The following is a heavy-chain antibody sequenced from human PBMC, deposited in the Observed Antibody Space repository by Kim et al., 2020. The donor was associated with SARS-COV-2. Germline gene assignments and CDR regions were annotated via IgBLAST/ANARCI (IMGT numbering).Heavy chain of an antibody. CDR3: ARDQRYFDWLLFGNWFDP. D-gene: IGHD3-9*01. Sequence: SQTLSLTCAISGDSVSSNSAAWNWIRQSPSRGLEWLGRTYYRSKWYNDYAVSVKSRITINPDTSKNQFSLQLNSVTPEDTAVYYCARDQRYFDWLLFGNWFDPWGQGTLVTVSS. J-gene: IGHJ5*02. CDR2: TYYRSKWYN. V-gene: IGHV6-1*01. CDR1: GDSVSSNSAA.